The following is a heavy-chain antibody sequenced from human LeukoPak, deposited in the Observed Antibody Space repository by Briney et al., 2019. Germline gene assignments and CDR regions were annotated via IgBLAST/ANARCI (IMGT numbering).Heavy chain of an antibody. D-gene: IGHD4-23*01. CDR1: GYSFTSYW. CDR2: IYPGDSDT. J-gene: IGHJ2*01. Sequence: GESLKISCKGSGYSFTSYWIGWGRQMPGKGLEWMGIIYPGDSDTRYSPSFQGQVTISADKSINTAYLQWSSLKASDTAMYYCARRVVNNRNWYFNLWGRGTLVTVSS. V-gene: IGHV5-51*01. CDR3: ARRVVNNRNWYFNL.